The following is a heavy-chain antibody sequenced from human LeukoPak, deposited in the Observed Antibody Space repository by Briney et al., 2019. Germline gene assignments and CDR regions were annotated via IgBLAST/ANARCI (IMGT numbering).Heavy chain of an antibody. Sequence: GGSLRLSCVASGLTFRSHAMTWVRQTPGKGLEWVSGITGSGGTTYHADSVKGRFTISRDNSKNTLYLQMNNLRVEDTAVYYCASRPASETYFAVFDYWGQGTLVTVSS. CDR1: GLTFRSHA. CDR2: ITGSGGTT. V-gene: IGHV3-23*01. CDR3: ASRPASETYFAVFDY. D-gene: IGHD1-26*01. J-gene: IGHJ4*02.